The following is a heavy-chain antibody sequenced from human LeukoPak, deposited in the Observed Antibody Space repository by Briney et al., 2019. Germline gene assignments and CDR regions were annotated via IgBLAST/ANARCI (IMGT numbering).Heavy chain of an antibody. J-gene: IGHJ3*02. Sequence: APVKVSCKASGYTFSNYGITWVRQVPGQGLECMGWISGYNGNTNYEQKFHGRVTMTIDKSTTTAYMELSSLTSDDTVVYYCARQSVVLSRSPDDAFDIWGQGTRVIVSS. CDR3: ARQSVVLSRSPDDAFDI. CDR1: GYTFSNYG. D-gene: IGHD2-21*01. V-gene: IGHV1-18*04. CDR2: ISGYNGNT.